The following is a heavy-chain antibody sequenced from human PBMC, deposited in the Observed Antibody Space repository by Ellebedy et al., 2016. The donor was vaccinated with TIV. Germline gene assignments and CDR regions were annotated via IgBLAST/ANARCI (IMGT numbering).Heavy chain of an antibody. V-gene: IGHV4-39*01. CDR2: MYYDGST. J-gene: IGHJ3*02. D-gene: IGHD2-8*01. CDR3: ARHRGVGLDAFDI. Sequence: PGGSLRLSCTVSGGSISLSSYYWGWIRQPPGKGLEWFGSMYYDGSTYYSPSLKSRVTISVDTSKNQFSLKLSSVTAADTAVYFCARHRGVGLDAFDIWGQGTTVTVSS. CDR1: GGSISLSSYY.